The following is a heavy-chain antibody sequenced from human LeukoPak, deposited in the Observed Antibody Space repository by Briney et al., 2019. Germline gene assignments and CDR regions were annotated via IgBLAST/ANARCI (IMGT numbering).Heavy chain of an antibody. J-gene: IGHJ3*02. Sequence: SSETLSLTCTVSGGSISSGSYYWSWIRQPAGKGLEWIGHIYISGSTKDNPSLKSRVIISVDTSKNQFSLKLSSVTAADTAVYYCARDSPGWEAPNDAFDMWGQGTMITVSS. V-gene: IGHV4-61*09. CDR1: GGSISSGSYY. CDR2: IYISGST. D-gene: IGHD1-26*01. CDR3: ARDSPGWEAPNDAFDM.